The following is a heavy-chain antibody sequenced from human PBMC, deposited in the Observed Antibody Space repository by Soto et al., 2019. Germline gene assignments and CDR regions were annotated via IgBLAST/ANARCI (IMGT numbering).Heavy chain of an antibody. D-gene: IGHD3-16*01. CDR3: ARMATFGSLNWFDP. Sequence: ASVKVSCKASGYSFTNNDVSWVRQATGQGLEWMGWMNPGSGDTGYAQKFQGRVTMTRDISIATAYTELSSLRSDDTAIYYCARMATFGSLNWFDPWGQGTQVTVSS. CDR2: MNPGSGDT. CDR1: GYSFTNND. J-gene: IGHJ5*02. V-gene: IGHV1-8*01.